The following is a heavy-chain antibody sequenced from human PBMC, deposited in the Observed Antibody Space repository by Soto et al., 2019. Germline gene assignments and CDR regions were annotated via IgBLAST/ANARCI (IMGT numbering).Heavy chain of an antibody. D-gene: IGHD6-13*01. V-gene: IGHV1-8*01. CDR1: GYTFTSYD. CDR3: ARRAGIAYYYGMDV. CDR2: MNPNSGNT. Sequence: QVQLVQSGAEVKKPGASVKVSCKASGYTFTSYDINWVRQATGQGLEWMGWMNPNSGNTGYAQKFKGRVTMTRNTSISTAYMELSSLRSEDTAVYYCARRAGIAYYYGMDVWGQGTTVTVSS. J-gene: IGHJ6*02.